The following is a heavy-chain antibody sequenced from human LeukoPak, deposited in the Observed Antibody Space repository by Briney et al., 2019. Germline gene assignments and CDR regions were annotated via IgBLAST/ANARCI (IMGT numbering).Heavy chain of an antibody. D-gene: IGHD3-22*01. V-gene: IGHV3-21*01. CDR1: GFTFSSYS. CDR3: ARAGTYYYDSSGYAPDY. CDR2: ISSSSSYI. Sequence: GGSLRLSFAASGFTFSSYSMNWVRQAPGKGLELVSSISSSSSYIYYASSVKGRFTITRDNAKNSLYLQMDSLRAEDTAVYYCARAGTYYYDSSGYAPDYWGQGTLVTVSS. J-gene: IGHJ4*02.